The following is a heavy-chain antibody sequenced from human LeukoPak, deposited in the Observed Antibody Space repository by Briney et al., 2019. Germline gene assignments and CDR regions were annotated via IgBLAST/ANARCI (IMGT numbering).Heavy chain of an antibody. CDR1: GYTFTSYG. J-gene: IGHJ4*02. D-gene: IGHD2-2*02. CDR3: AREPGYCSSTSCYTPGRPTEELLDY. Sequence: ASVKVSCTASGYTFTSYGISWVRQVPGQGLEWMGWISAYNGNTNYAQKLQGRVTMTTDTSTSTAYMELRSLRSDDTAVYYCAREPGYCSSTSCYTPGRPTEELLDYWGQGTLVTVSS. V-gene: IGHV1-18*01. CDR2: ISAYNGNT.